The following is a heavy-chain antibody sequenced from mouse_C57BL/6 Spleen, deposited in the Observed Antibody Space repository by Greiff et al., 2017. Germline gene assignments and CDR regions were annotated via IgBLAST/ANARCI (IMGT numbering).Heavy chain of an antibody. V-gene: IGHV2-5*01. J-gene: IGHJ4*01. CDR2: IWRGGST. CDR1: GFSLTSYG. Sequence: VKLVESGPGLVQPSQSLSITCTVSGFSLTSYGVHWVRQSPGKGLEWLGVIWRGGSTDYNAAVMSRLSITKDNSKRQVFFKTNSLQADYTAIYYCAKEHYYAMDYGGQGTSVTVSS. CDR3: AKEHYYAMDY.